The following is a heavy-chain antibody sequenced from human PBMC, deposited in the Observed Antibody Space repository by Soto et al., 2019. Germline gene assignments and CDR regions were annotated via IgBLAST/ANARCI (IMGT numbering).Heavy chain of an antibody. CDR1: GFTVSSNY. CDR3: ARGAYSNYVYYYYYMDV. CDR2: IYSGGST. J-gene: IGHJ6*03. V-gene: IGHV3-53*04. Sequence: GGSLRLSCAASGFTVSSNYMSWVRQAPGKGLEWVSVIYSGGSTYYADSVKGRFTISRHNSKNTLYLQMNSLRAEDTAVYYCARGAYSNYVYYYYYMDVWGKGTTVTVSS. D-gene: IGHD4-4*01.